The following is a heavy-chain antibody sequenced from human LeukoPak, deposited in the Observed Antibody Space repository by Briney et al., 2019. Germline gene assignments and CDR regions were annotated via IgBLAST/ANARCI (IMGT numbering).Heavy chain of an antibody. J-gene: IGHJ5*02. CDR2: ISGSGGST. CDR3: ARVYSNWFDP. CDR1: GFAFSSYG. D-gene: IGHD2-15*01. V-gene: IGHV3-23*01. Sequence: AGGSLRLSCAASGFAFSSYGMSWVRQAPGEGLEWVSSISGSGGSTHYADSMKGRFTISRDNAKNSLYLQMNSLRAEDTAVYYCARVYSNWFDPWGQGTLVTVSS.